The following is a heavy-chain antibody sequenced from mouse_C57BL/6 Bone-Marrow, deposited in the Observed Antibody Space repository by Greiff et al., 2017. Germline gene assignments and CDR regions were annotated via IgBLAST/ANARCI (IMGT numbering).Heavy chain of an antibody. J-gene: IGHJ3*01. Sequence: VQLQQPGAELVRPGTSVKLSCKASGYTFTSYWMHWVKQRPVQGLEWIGVIDPSDSYTNYNPKFKGKATLTVDTSSSTAYMQLSSLTSEDSAVDYCARGLLGSWFAYWGQGTLVTVSA. CDR1: GYTFTSYW. CDR2: IDPSDSYT. CDR3: ARGLLGSWFAY. D-gene: IGHD2-3*01. V-gene: IGHV1-59*01.